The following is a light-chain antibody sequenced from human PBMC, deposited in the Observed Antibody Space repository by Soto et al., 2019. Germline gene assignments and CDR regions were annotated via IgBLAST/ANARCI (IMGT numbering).Light chain of an antibody. CDR1: QSVSSN. CDR2: GAS. CDR3: QQYNNWPAT. J-gene: IGKJ1*01. Sequence: EIVLTQSPATLSLSPGERATPSCRASQSVSSNLAWYQQKPGQAPRLLIYGASTRATGIPARFNGSGSGTEFTLTISSLQSEDFAVYYCQQYNNWPATFGQGTKVDI. V-gene: IGKV3-15*01.